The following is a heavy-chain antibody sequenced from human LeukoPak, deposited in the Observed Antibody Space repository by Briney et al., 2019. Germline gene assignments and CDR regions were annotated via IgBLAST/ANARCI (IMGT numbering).Heavy chain of an antibody. V-gene: IGHV3-48*04. Sequence: QSGGSLRLSCAASGFIFSSYSMNWVRQAPGKGLEWISHISTASSTIHYADSVKGRFTISRDNAKDSLVLHMNSLRAEDTAVYYCVRAIAGMDVWGQGTTVTVSS. J-gene: IGHJ6*02. CDR1: GFIFSSYS. CDR2: ISTASSTI. CDR3: VRAIAGMDV. D-gene: IGHD6-13*01.